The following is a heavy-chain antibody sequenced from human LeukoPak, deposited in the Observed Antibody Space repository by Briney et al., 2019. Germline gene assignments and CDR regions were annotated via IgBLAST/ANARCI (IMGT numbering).Heavy chain of an antibody. V-gene: IGHV1-46*03. D-gene: IGHD3-9*01. J-gene: IGHJ4*02. Sequence: ASVKVSCKASGYTFTSYYMHWVRQAPGQGLEWMGIINPSGGSTSYAQKFQGRVTMTRDTSTSTVYMELSSLRSEDTAVYYGARDVYYDFLTPPRFDYWGQGTLVTVSS. CDR2: INPSGGST. CDR3: ARDVYYDFLTPPRFDY. CDR1: GYTFTSYY.